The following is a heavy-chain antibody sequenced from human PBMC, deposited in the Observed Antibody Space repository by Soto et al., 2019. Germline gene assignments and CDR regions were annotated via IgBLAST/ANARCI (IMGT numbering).Heavy chain of an antibody. CDR3: AKAYYGSGSPHAFDI. V-gene: IGHV3-9*01. J-gene: IGHJ3*02. Sequence: VQLVESGGGLVQPGRSLRLSCAASGFTFDDYAMHWVRQAPGRGLEWVSGISWNAGSIVYADSVKGRFTISRDNAKNSLFLQMDSLRAEDTALYFCAKAYYGSGSPHAFDIWGQGTMVTVSS. D-gene: IGHD3-10*01. CDR2: ISWNAGSI. CDR1: GFTFDDYA.